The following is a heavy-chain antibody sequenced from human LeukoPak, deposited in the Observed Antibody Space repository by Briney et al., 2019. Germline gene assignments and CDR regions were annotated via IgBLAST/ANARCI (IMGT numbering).Heavy chain of an antibody. CDR1: GFAFSSYG. D-gene: IGHD3-22*01. J-gene: IGHJ3*02. CDR3: AKNYDSSGFDAFDI. CDR2: ILYDGSNK. Sequence: PGRSLRLSCAASGFAFSSYGMHWVRQAPGKGLEWVAVILYDGSNKYYADSVKGRFTISRDNSKNTLYLQMNSLRAEDTAVYYCAKNYDSSGFDAFDIWGKGTMVSASS. V-gene: IGHV3-30*18.